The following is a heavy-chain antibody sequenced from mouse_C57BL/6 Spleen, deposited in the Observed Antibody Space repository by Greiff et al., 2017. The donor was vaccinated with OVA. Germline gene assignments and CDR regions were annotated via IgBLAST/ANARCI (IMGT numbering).Heavy chain of an antibody. CDR2: IYPRSGNT. CDR3: ARKDITTVGYYAMDY. D-gene: IGHD1-1*01. CDR1: GYTFTSYG. J-gene: IGHJ4*01. Sequence: VQLQQSGAELARPGASVKLSCKASGYTFTSYGISWVKQRTGQGLEWIGEIYPRSGNTYYNEKFKGKATLTADKSSSTAYMELRSLTSEDSAVYFCARKDITTVGYYAMDYWGQGTSVTVSS. V-gene: IGHV1-81*01.